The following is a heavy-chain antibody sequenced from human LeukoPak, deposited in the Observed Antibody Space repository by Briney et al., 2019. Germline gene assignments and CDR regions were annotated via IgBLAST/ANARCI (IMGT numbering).Heavy chain of an antibody. CDR3: AAEVLYSGSYEIIP. CDR2: IVVGSGNT. CDR1: GFTFTSSA. Sequence: ASVKVSCKASGFTFTSSAMQWVRQARGQRLEWIGWIVVGSGNTNYAQKFQERVTITRDMSTSTAYMELSSLRSEDTAVCYCAAEVLYSGSYEIIPWGQGTLVTVSS. V-gene: IGHV1-58*02. J-gene: IGHJ5*02. D-gene: IGHD1-26*01.